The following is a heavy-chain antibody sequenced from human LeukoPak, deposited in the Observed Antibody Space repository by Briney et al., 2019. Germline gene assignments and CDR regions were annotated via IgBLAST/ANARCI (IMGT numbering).Heavy chain of an antibody. V-gene: IGHV4-39*01. J-gene: IGHJ3*02. CDR2: IYYSGST. D-gene: IGHD3-16*01. Sequence: SETLSLTCTVSGGPISSSSYYWGWIRQPPGKGLEWIGSIYYSGSTYYNPSLKSRVTISVDTSKNQFSPKLSSVTAADTAVYYCASVYDYVWGSLSGHDAFDIWGQGTMVTVSS. CDR1: GGPISSSSYY. CDR3: ASVYDYVWGSLSGHDAFDI.